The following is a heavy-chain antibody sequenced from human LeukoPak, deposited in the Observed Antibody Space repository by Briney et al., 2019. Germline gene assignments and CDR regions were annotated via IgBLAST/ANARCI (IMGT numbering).Heavy chain of an antibody. CDR2: IYPGDSDT. D-gene: IGHD3-10*01. CDR3: ARGGLYYYGSGSFTPSDY. J-gene: IGHJ4*02. CDR1: GYSFTSYW. V-gene: IGHV5-51*01. Sequence: GESLKISCRGSGYSFTSYWIVWVRQMPGKGLEWMGIIYPGDSDTRYSPSFQGQVTISVDKSISTAYLQLSSLRASDTAMYYCARGGLYYYGSGSFTPSDYWGQGTLVSVSS.